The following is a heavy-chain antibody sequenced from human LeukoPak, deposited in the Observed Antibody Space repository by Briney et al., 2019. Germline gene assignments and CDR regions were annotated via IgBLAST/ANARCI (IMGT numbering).Heavy chain of an antibody. CDR2: IIPIFGTA. CDR1: GGTFSSYA. D-gene: IGHD3-10*01. J-gene: IGHJ4*02. CDR3: ARGTYGSNFDY. V-gene: IGHV1-69*13. Sequence: SVKVCCKPSGGTFSSYAISWVRQAPGQGLEWMGGIIPIFGTANYAQKFQGRVTITADESTSTAYMELSSLRSEDTAVYYCARGTYGSNFDYWGQGTLVTVSS.